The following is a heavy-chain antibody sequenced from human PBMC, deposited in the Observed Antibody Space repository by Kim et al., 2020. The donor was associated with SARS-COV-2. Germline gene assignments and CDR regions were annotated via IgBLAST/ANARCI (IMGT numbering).Heavy chain of an antibody. V-gene: IGHV3-49*04. D-gene: IGHD3-9*01. CDR1: GFTFGDYA. CDR3: TRSISLLRYFDWLLSRHLEYFQH. CDR2: IRSKAYGGTT. Sequence: GGSLRLSCTASGFTFGDYAMSWVRQAPGKGLEWVGFIRSKAYGGTTEYAASVKGRFTISRDDSKSIAYLQMNSLKTEDTAVYYCTRSISLLRYFDWLLSRHLEYFQHWGQGTLVTVSS. J-gene: IGHJ1*01.